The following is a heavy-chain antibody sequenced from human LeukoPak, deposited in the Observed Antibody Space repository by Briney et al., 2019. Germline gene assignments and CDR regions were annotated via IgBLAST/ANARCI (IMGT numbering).Heavy chain of an antibody. CDR3: AKGAAMVPFEY. Sequence: PGGSLRLSCAASGFTFSSYGMHWVRQAPGKGLEWVAFIRYDGTNKYYADSVKGRFTISRDNSKNTLYSQMNSLRAEDTAVYYCAKGAAMVPFEYWGQGTLVTVSS. CDR1: GFTFSSYG. V-gene: IGHV3-30*02. J-gene: IGHJ4*02. D-gene: IGHD5-18*01. CDR2: IRYDGTNK.